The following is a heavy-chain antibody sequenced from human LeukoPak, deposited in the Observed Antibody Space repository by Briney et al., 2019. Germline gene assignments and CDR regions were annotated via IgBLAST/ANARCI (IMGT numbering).Heavy chain of an antibody. CDR2: INHSGST. J-gene: IGHJ5*02. CDR1: GGSFSGYY. V-gene: IGHV4-34*01. CDR3: AREAAVDYDILTGPETVNWFDP. D-gene: IGHD3-9*01. Sequence: SETLSLTCAVYGGSFSGYYWSWIRQPPGKGLEWIGEINHSGSTNYNPSLKSRVTISVDTSKNQFSLKLSSVTAADTAVYYCAREAAVDYDILTGPETVNWFDPWGQGTLATVSS.